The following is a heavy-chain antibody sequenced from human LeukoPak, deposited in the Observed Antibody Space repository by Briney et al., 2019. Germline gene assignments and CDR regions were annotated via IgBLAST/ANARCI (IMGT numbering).Heavy chain of an antibody. CDR2: INYDGSAK. V-gene: IGHV3-7*01. D-gene: IGHD6-6*01. CDR3: ARDRVATRPKPLISYYYMDV. Sequence: GGSLRLSCAASGFTFSNYWMQWVCQAPGKGLEWVANINYDGSAKYYVDSVRGRFTISRDNGKNSPYLQMNSLRAEDTAVYYCARDRVATRPKPLISYYYMDVWGKGTTVTVSS. J-gene: IGHJ6*03. CDR1: GFTFSNYW.